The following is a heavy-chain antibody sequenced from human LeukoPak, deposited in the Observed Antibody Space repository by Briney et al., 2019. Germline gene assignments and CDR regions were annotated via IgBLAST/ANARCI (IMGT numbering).Heavy chain of an antibody. CDR2: ISHSGST. CDR3: ARGGYCSSTSCRDFDY. D-gene: IGHD2-2*01. CDR1: GGSFSGYY. Sequence: SETLSLTCAVYGGSFSGYYWSWIRQPPGKGLEWIGEISHSGSTNYNPSLKSRVTISVDTSKNQFSLKLSSVTAADTAVYYCARGGYCSSTSCRDFDYWGQGTLVTVSS. V-gene: IGHV4-34*01. J-gene: IGHJ4*02.